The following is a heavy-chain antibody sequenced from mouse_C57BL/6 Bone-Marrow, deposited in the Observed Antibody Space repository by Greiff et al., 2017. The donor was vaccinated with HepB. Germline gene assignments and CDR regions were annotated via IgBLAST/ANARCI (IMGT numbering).Heavy chain of an antibody. D-gene: IGHD1-1*01. CDR3: ARRDYYYGSNDY. CDR2: IYPGDGDT. J-gene: IGHJ2*01. V-gene: IGHV1-82*01. CDR1: GYAFSSSW. Sequence: VQLQESGPELVKPGASVKISCKASGYAFSSSWMNWVKQRPGKGLEWIGRIYPGDGDTNYNGKFKGKATLTADKSSSTAYMQLSSLTSEDSAVYFCARRDYYYGSNDYWGQGTTLTVSS.